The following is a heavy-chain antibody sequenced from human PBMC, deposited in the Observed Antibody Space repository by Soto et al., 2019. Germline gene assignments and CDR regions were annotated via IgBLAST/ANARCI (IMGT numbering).Heavy chain of an antibody. CDR1: GYSFTDYH. D-gene: IGHD4-17*01. V-gene: IGHV1-18*04. CDR3: ARDPPFSGILRGTPLMDV. CDR2: ISAYNGDT. J-gene: IGHJ6*02. Sequence: QVQLVQSGAEVKKPGASVKVSCKASGYSFTDYHIHWVRQAPGQGLEWMGWISAYNGDTHYVQRFQGRLTMTTDTSTSTAYMELRSLTSDDTAVYYCARDPPFSGILRGTPLMDVWGQGTTVTVSS.